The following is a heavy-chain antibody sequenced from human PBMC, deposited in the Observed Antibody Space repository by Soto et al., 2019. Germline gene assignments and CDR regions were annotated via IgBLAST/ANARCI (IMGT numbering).Heavy chain of an antibody. Sequence: QVQLQESGPGLVKPSQTLSLTCTVSGGSISSGDYYWSWIRQPPGKGLEWIGYIYSRGSTYYNPSLKSRVTISVDTSKNQFSLKLSSVTAADTAVYYCARWGVTMIVVENDSDYWGQGTLVTVSS. CDR1: GGSISSGDYY. J-gene: IGHJ4*02. D-gene: IGHD3-22*01. V-gene: IGHV4-30-4*01. CDR3: ARWGVTMIVVENDSDY. CDR2: IYSRGST.